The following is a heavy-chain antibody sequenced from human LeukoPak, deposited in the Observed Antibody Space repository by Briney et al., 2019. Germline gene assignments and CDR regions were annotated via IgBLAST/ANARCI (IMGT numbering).Heavy chain of an antibody. D-gene: IGHD6-19*01. CDR3: ARRSYSSGYYFDY. V-gene: IGHV3-11*06. Sequence: GGSLRLSCAASGFTFSDYYMSWIRQAPGKGLEWASYISSSSSYTNYADSVKGRFTISRDNAKNSLYLQMNSLRAEDTAVYYCARRSYSSGYYFDYWGQGTLVTVSS. J-gene: IGHJ4*02. CDR1: GFTFSDYY. CDR2: ISSSSSYT.